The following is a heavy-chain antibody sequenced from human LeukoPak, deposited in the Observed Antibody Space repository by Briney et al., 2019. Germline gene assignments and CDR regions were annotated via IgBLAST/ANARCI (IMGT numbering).Heavy chain of an antibody. V-gene: IGHV4-39*01. CDR1: GGSISSSSYY. CDR2: IYYSGST. CDR3: ASMRSPEGQNYYYYMDV. Sequence: SETLSLTCTVSGGSISSSSYYWGWIRQPPGKGLEWIGSIYYSGSTYYNPSLKSRVTISVDTSKNQFSLKLSSVTAADTAVYYCASMRSPEGQNYYYYMDVWGKGTTVTVSS. J-gene: IGHJ6*03.